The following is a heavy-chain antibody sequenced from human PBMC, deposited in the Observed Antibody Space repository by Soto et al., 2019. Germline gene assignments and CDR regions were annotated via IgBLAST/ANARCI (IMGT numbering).Heavy chain of an antibody. J-gene: IGHJ4*02. CDR3: ASSLSSFGDLFDY. CDR1: GGSISSGGYY. D-gene: IGHD3-10*01. V-gene: IGHV4-31*03. CDR2: IYDSGST. Sequence: QVQLQESGPGLVKPSQTLSLTCTVSGGSISSGGYYWSWIRQHPGKGLEWIGYIYDSGSTYYNPSLKSRVTISGDTSKSQFSLKLSSVTGADTAVYYCASSLSSFGDLFDYWGQGTLVTVSS.